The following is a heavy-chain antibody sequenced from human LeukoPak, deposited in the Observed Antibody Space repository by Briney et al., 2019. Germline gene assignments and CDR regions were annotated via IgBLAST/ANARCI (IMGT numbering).Heavy chain of an antibody. CDR2: ISTSGSTR. V-gene: IGHV3-11*01. CDR3: AKAKWAYYDSSGYAFDI. CDR1: GFTFSDYY. Sequence: GGSLRLSCAASGFTFSDYYMSWIRQAPGKGLEWVSYISTSGSTRYYADSVKGRFTISRDNAKNSLYLQMNSLRAEDTAVYYCAKAKWAYYDSSGYAFDIWGQGTMVTVSS. J-gene: IGHJ3*02. D-gene: IGHD3-22*01.